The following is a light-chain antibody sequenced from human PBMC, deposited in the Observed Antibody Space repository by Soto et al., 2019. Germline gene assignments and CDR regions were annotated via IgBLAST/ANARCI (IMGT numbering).Light chain of an antibody. CDR3: QQYNNWPLT. V-gene: IGKV3-15*01. Sequence: EIVMTQSPATLSVSPGERATLSCRASQSVSTNLAWYQQIPGQAPRLLIYGASTRATGIPARFSGSGSGTEFTLTISSLQSEDFAVYSCQQYNNWPLTFGGGTKVEIK. CDR1: QSVSTN. J-gene: IGKJ4*01. CDR2: GAS.